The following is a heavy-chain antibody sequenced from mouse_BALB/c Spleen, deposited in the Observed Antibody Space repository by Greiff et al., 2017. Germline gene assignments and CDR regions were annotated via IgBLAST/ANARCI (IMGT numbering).Heavy chain of an antibody. D-gene: IGHD3-2*01. V-gene: IGHV14-3*02. CDR1: GFNIKDTY. J-gene: IGHJ2*01. Sequence: VQLQQSGAELVKPGASVKLSCTASGFNIKDTYMHWVKQRPEQGLEWIGRIDPANGNTKYDPKFQGKATITADTSSNTAYLQLSSLTSEDTAVYYCARGVDSSGYGDYWGQGTTLTVSS. CDR3: ARGVDSSGYGDY. CDR2: IDPANGNT.